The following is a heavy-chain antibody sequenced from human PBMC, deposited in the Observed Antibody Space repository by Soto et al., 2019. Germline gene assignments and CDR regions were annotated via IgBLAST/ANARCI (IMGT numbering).Heavy chain of an antibody. Sequence: GPGPRLSSETLSLTCNLSGGSFHNFYWLWIRQPPGKGLEWVGHVHYSGSTNYSPSLNSRATISLDTSKSQLSLKLRSVTAADTAMYFCARGVDYYATSGYFSFGSWGQGIPVTVSS. CDR3: ARGVDYYATSGYFSFGS. V-gene: IGHV4-59*01. CDR2: VHYSGST. D-gene: IGHD3-16*01. J-gene: IGHJ4*02. CDR1: GGSFHNFY.